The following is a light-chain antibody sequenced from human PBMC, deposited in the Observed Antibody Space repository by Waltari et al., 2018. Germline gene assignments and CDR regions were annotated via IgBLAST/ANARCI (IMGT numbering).Light chain of an antibody. CDR3: SSYAHNNHFV. CDR2: EVT. V-gene: IGLV2-8*01. CDR1: NSDVGAYTY. Sequence: QSVLTQPPSATGSPGQSVTISCTGTNSDVGAYTYVSWYQQHPGKVPKLLIYEVTKRPSGVPDRFSGSKSGNTASLTVSGLQADDEADYYCSSYAHNNHFVFGTGTKVTVL. J-gene: IGLJ1*01.